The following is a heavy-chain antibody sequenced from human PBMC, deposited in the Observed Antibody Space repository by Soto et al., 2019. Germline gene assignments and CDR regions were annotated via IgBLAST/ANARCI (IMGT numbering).Heavy chain of an antibody. J-gene: IGHJ3*02. CDR2: IYYSGST. CDR1: GGSISSYY. CDR3: AGGRYNSGYRPDAFDI. Sequence: RSLTCTVSGGSISSYYWSLIRQPPGKGLEWIGYIYYSGSTNYNPSLKSRVTISVDTSKNQFSLKLSSVTAADTAVYYCAGGRYNSGYRPDAFDIWGQGTMVTVSS. V-gene: IGHV4-59*08. D-gene: IGHD5-12*01.